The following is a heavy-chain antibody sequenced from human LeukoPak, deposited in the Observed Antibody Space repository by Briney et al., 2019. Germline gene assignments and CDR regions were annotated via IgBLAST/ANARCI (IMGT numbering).Heavy chain of an antibody. CDR3: ARTNSGGFDP. CDR1: GFTSSRYW. Sequence: GGSLRLSCAASGFTSSRYWMHWVRQAPGKELVWVSLINSDGSSTNYADSVKGRFTISRDNAKNTVYLQMNSLRAEDTAVYYCARTNSGGFDPWGQGTLVTVSS. J-gene: IGHJ5*02. D-gene: IGHD2-21*01. CDR2: INSDGSST. V-gene: IGHV3-74*01.